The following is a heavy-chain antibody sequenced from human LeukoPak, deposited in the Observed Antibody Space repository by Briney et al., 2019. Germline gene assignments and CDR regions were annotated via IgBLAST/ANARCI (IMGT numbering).Heavy chain of an antibody. V-gene: IGHV3-74*01. CDR3: ARVFGQWLVSFDV. Sequence: GGSLRLSCAASGIIFSNYWMHWVRQAPGKGLVWVSRINRDGSSTSYADSVKGRFTISRDNAKNTLYLQMNSLRADDTAVYYCARVFGQWLVSFDVWGRGTMVTVSS. CDR1: GIIFSNYW. CDR2: INRDGSST. D-gene: IGHD6-19*01. J-gene: IGHJ3*01.